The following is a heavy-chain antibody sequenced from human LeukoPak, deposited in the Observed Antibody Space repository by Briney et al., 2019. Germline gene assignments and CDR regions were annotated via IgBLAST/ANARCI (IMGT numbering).Heavy chain of an antibody. J-gene: IGHJ4*02. CDR2: ISTSSSSI. Sequence: PGGSLRLSCAASGFTFSSYNMNWVRQAPGKGLEWVSYISTSSSSIHYADSVKGRFTISRDNAKNSLYLQMNSLRAEDTAVYYCARAWDGYTYGYYYWGQGTLVTVSS. CDR1: GFTFSSYN. D-gene: IGHD5-18*01. CDR3: ARAWDGYTYGYYY. V-gene: IGHV3-48*01.